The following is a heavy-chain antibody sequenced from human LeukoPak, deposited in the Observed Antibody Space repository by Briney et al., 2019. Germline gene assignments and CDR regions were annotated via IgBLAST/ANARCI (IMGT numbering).Heavy chain of an antibody. CDR3: AIVDTTVGFDY. CDR2: ISYYNGNT. D-gene: IGHD5-18*01. V-gene: IGHV1-18*04. Sequence: ASVKVSSKTSGYAFTTNGITRGRRDPGEGVAWMGWISYYNGNTAYTQKFQGRVTVTTDTSTRTASMDLRSLRSDDTAVYYCAIVDTTVGFDYWGQGTLVTVSS. J-gene: IGHJ4*02. CDR1: GYAFTTNG.